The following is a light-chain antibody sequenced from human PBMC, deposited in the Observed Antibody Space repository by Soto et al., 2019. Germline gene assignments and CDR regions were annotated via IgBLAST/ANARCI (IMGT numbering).Light chain of an antibody. Sequence: QSVLTQPASVSGSPGQSITISCTGTNSDVGGYNYVSWYQQHPGKAPKLMISEVSDRPSGISNRFSGSKSGNTASLTISGLQAEDEADYYCSSYRSANTVVFGGGPKLTVL. CDR1: NSDVGGYNY. CDR2: EVS. V-gene: IGLV2-14*01. CDR3: SSYRSANTVV. J-gene: IGLJ2*01.